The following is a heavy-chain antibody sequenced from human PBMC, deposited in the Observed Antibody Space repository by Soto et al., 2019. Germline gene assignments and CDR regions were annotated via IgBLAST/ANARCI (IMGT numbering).Heavy chain of an antibody. V-gene: IGHV6-1*01. CDR2: TYYRSKWYN. CDR3: VRGRVSAFDY. CDR1: GDNISTNGVA. D-gene: IGHD4-4*01. J-gene: IGHJ4*02. Sequence: SQTLSLTCAISGDNISTNGVAWNWIRQSPTRGLEWLGRTYYRSKWYNDYAGSVISRITIDPDTSKNQFSLQLNSVTPEDTAIYYCVRGRVSAFDYWAQGTLVTVSS.